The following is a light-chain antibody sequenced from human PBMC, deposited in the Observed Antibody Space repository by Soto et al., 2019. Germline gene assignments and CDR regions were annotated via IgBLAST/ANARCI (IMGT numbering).Light chain of an antibody. CDR3: SSYTSSSTLFV. V-gene: IGLV2-14*01. Sequence: QSVLTQPASVSGSPGQSITISCTGASSDVGGYNYVSWYQQHPGKAPKLMIYEVSNRPSGVSNRFSGSKSGNTASLTISGLQAKNEADYYCSSYTSSSTLFVFGTGTKVT. J-gene: IGLJ1*01. CDR1: SSDVGGYNY. CDR2: EVS.